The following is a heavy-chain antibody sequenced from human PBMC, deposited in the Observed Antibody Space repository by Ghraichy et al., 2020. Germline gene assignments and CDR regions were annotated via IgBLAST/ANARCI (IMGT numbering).Heavy chain of an antibody. D-gene: IGHD6-6*01. J-gene: IGHJ5*02. CDR1: GYTFTSYG. Sequence: ASVKVSCKASGYTFTSYGISWVRQAPGQGLEWMGWISAYNGNTNYAQKLQGRVTMTTDTSTSTAYMELRSLRSDDTAVYYCARDKPWSSSPGNWFDPWGQGTLVTVSS. V-gene: IGHV1-18*01. CDR3: ARDKPWSSSPGNWFDP. CDR2: ISAYNGNT.